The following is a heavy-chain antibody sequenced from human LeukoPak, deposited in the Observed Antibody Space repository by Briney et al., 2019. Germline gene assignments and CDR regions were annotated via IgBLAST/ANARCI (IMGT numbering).Heavy chain of an antibody. CDR1: GYTCTAYW. CDR3: ARSSAVAGPDY. D-gene: IGHD6-19*01. Sequence: GESLKISCKGSGYTCTAYWIGWVRQMPGKGLEWMGIIYPGDSDTRYSPSFQGQVTISADKSISTAYLQWSSLKASDTAMYYCARSSAVAGPDYWGQGTLVTVSS. V-gene: IGHV5-51*01. CDR2: IYPGDSDT. J-gene: IGHJ4*02.